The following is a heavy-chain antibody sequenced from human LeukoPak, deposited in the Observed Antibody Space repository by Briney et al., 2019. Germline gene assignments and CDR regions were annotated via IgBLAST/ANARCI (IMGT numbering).Heavy chain of an antibody. D-gene: IGHD2-15*01. Sequence: GGSLRLSCAASGFTFSSYWMSWVRQTPGKGLEWVANIKQDGSERYYVDSVKGRFTISRDNAKNSLHLQMNSLRAEDTAVYYCARERRCSGGSCYSKRLDYWGQGTLVTVSS. CDR3: ARERRCSGGSCYSKRLDY. J-gene: IGHJ4*02. CDR2: IKQDGSER. V-gene: IGHV3-7*01. CDR1: GFTFSSYW.